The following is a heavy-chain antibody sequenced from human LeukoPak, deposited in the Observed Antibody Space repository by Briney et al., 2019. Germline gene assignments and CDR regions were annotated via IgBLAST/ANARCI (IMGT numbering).Heavy chain of an antibody. CDR2: IYHSGST. CDR3: ARFGCTNGVCYNYWYFDL. V-gene: IGHV4-4*02. Sequence: SETLSLTRAVSGGSISSSNWWSWVRQRPGKGLEWIGEIYHSGSTNYNPSLKSRVTISVDKSKNQFSLKLSSVTAADTAVYYCARFGCTNGVCYNYWYFDLWGRGTLVTVSS. D-gene: IGHD2-8*01. CDR1: GGSISSSNW. J-gene: IGHJ2*01.